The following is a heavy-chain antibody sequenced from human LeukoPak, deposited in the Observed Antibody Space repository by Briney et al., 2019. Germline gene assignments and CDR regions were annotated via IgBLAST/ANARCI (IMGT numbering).Heavy chain of an antibody. CDR1: GFTVSNNY. V-gene: IGHV3-53*01. CDR2: IHSGGTT. D-gene: IGHD5-12*01. CDR3: ARDSGSGYGPFAY. J-gene: IGHJ4*02. Sequence: GGSLRLSCAASGFTVSNNYMSWVRQAPGKGLEWVSVIHSGGTTNYADSVQGRFTISRDNSKTTVYLHMNSLRAEDTAVYYCARDSGSGYGPFAYWGQGTLVTVSS.